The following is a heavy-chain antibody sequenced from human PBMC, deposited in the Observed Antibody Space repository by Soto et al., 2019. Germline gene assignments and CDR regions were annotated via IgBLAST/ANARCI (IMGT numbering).Heavy chain of an antibody. V-gene: IGHV4-39*01. D-gene: IGHD2-15*01. CDR3: ARRYGWLYFDY. J-gene: IGHJ4*02. Sequence: QLQLQESGPGLVKPWETLSLICTVSGDSISSSNYFWGWIRQPPGKGLEWSGTIFYSGSTYYNPSLKSRGNISVDTSKNQCPLKLTSVTAADTALYYCARRYGWLYFDYWGQGSLVTVSS. CDR1: GDSISSSNYF. CDR2: IFYSGST.